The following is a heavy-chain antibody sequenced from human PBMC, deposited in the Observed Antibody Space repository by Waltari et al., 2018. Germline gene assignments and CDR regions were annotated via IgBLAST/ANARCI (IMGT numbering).Heavy chain of an antibody. J-gene: IGHJ4*02. V-gene: IGHV3-30*18. Sequence: QVQLVESGGGVVQPGRSLRLSCAASGFTFSSYGMHWVRQAPGKGLEWVAVISYDGSNKYYADSVKGRFTISRDNSKNTLYLQMNSLRAEDTAVYYCAKDTRVGDYVPDYWGQGTLVTVSS. CDR3: AKDTRVGDYVPDY. CDR1: GFTFSSYG. D-gene: IGHD4-17*01. CDR2: ISYDGSNK.